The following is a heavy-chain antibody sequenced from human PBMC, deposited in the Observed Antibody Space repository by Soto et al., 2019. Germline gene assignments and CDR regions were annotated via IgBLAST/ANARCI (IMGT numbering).Heavy chain of an antibody. V-gene: IGHV3-15*01. CDR2: IKSKTDGGAT. CDR1: GFIFSNAW. D-gene: IGHD3-9*01. CDR3: TKRYFAGLDAFDI. J-gene: IGHJ3*02. Sequence: GGSLRLSCAASGFIFSNAWMSWVRQAPGKGLEWVGRIKSKTDGGATDYAAPVRGRFTISRDDSKSIAYLQMNSLKTEDTAVYYCTKRYFAGLDAFDIWGQGTMVTVSS.